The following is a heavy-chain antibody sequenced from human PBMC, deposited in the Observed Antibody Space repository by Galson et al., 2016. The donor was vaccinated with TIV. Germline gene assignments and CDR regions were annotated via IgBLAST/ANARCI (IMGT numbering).Heavy chain of an antibody. Sequence: SLRLSCAASGFTVSSNFMSWVRRAPGKGLEWISIIYSDGRTYYTESVKGRFTISRDDSRNTLYLQMNALRAEDTAIYYCARELGESASENYYPGFDCWGQGTLVTVSS. CDR1: GFTVSSNF. CDR2: IYSDGRT. D-gene: IGHD3-22*01. J-gene: IGHJ4*02. V-gene: IGHV3-53*01. CDR3: ARELGESASENYYPGFDC.